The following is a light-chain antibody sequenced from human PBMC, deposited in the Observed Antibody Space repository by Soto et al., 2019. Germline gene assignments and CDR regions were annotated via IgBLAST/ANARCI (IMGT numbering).Light chain of an antibody. CDR1: QSITEK. V-gene: IGKV3D-15*01. J-gene: IGKJ5*01. Sequence: EIVMTQSPNTLSVSPGSRPTLSCRASQSITEKVVWYQQKSGQAPRLVXYGASNRAAGIPARFSGSGSGTDFTLTISSLEPEDFAIYYCQQRQYWPPITFGQGTRLEIK. CDR2: GAS. CDR3: QQRQYWPPIT.